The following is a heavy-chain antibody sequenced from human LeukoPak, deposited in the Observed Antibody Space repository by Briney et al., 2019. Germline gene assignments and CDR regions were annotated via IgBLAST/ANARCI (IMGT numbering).Heavy chain of an antibody. D-gene: IGHD1-26*01. J-gene: IGHJ5*02. CDR1: GGSISGSGYY. CDR3: ARIRELLGWFDP. CDR2: IYYSGST. Sequence: SETLSLTCTVSGGSISGSGYYWGWIRQPPGKGLEWIGSIYYSGSTYYNPSLKSRVTISVDTSKNQFSLKLSSVTAADTAVYYCARIRELLGWFDPWGQGTLVTVSS. V-gene: IGHV4-39*07.